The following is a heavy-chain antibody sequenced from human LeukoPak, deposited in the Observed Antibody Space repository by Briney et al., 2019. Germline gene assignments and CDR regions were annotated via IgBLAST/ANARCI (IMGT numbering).Heavy chain of an antibody. D-gene: IGHD2-2*01. CDR1: GFTVSSNY. Sequence: GGSLRLSCAASGFTVSSNYMSWVRQAPRKGLEWVSIIYSGGSTYCADSVKGRFTISRDNAKNSLYLQMNSLRAEDTAVYYCARRYCTSSSCTLDHWGQGTLVTVSS. J-gene: IGHJ4*02. V-gene: IGHV3-66*04. CDR2: IYSGGST. CDR3: ARRYCTSSSCTLDH.